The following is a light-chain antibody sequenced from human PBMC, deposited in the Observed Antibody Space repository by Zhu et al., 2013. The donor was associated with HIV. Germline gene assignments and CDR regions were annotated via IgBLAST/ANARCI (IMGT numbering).Light chain of an antibody. V-gene: IGLV1-40*01. CDR3: GTWDDSLSAFV. CDR1: SSNIGADYD. Sequence: QSVLTQPPSVSGAPGQRVTISCTGSSSNIGADYDVHWYQQLPGTAPKLLIYGNSNRPSGVPDRFSGSKSGTSASLAISVLRSEDETVYYCGTWDDSLSAFVFGTGTTVTV. J-gene: IGLJ1*01. CDR2: GNS.